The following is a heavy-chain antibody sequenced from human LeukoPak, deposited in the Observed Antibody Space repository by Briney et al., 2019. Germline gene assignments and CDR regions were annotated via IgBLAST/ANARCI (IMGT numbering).Heavy chain of an antibody. D-gene: IGHD2-21*01. CDR1: GGSFTGYY. J-gene: IGHJ6*03. Sequence: SEILSLTCAVFGGSFTGYYWSWIRQPPGKGLEWIGEINHSGSTNYNPSLKSRVTISVDTSKNQFSLKLSSVTAADTAVYFCARVGYYPDYYMDVWGKGTTVTVSS. V-gene: IGHV4-34*01. CDR2: INHSGST. CDR3: ARVGYYPDYYMDV.